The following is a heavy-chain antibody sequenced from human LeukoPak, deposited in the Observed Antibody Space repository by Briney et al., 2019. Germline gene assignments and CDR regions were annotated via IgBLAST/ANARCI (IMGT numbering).Heavy chain of an antibody. J-gene: IGHJ4*02. D-gene: IGHD3-10*01. CDR2: ISGSGGST. V-gene: IGHV3-23*01. Sequence: GGSLRLSCAASGFTFSTYVMTWVRQAPGKGLEWVSGISGSGGSTYYADSVKGRFTISRDNSKNTLYLQMNSLRVEDTAVYYCAKELYFYGSGSDYWGQGTLVTVSS. CDR1: GFTFSTYV. CDR3: AKELYFYGSGSDY.